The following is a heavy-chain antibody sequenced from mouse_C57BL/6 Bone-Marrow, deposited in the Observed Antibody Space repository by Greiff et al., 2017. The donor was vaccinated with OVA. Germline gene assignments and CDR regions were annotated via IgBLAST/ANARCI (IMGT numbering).Heavy chain of an antibody. J-gene: IGHJ3*01. CDR2: INPNNGGT. Sequence: EVQLQQSGPELVKPGASVKISCKASGYTFTDYYMNWVKQSHGKSLEWIGDINPNNGGTSYNQKFKGKATLTVDKSSSTAYMELRSLTSEDSAVYYCAREALWLRRGFAYWGQGTLVTVSA. CDR3: AREALWLRRGFAY. CDR1: GYTFTDYY. D-gene: IGHD2-2*01. V-gene: IGHV1-26*01.